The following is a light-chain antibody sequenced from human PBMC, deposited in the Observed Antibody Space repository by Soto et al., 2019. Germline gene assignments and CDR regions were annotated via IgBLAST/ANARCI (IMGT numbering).Light chain of an antibody. Sequence: DIQMTQSPSTLSASIGDRLTISCRASQNIDTWLAWYQQSPGEAPKLLIYTASNLESGVPSRFSGSGSGTDFTLTITSLQPDDFATYYCQQYSDYSRSFGQGTQVEMK. V-gene: IGKV1-5*03. J-gene: IGKJ1*01. CDR1: QNIDTW. CDR2: TAS. CDR3: QQYSDYSRS.